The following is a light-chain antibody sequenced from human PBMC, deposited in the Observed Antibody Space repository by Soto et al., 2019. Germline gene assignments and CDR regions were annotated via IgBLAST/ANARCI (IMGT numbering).Light chain of an antibody. CDR2: DAY. J-gene: IGKJ1*01. CDR1: QFVSTR. Sequence: EIVVTQSPATLSASPGERVTLTCRASQFVSTRLAWYQQRPGKVPRLLIYDAYTRALGISARFSGSGSGTEFTLTISSLQSEDFALYYCQEYFQWPPGMFGPGTTVDIK. V-gene: IGKV3-15*01. CDR3: QEYFQWPPGM.